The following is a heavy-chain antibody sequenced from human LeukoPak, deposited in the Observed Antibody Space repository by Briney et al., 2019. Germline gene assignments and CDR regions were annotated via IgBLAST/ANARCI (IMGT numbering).Heavy chain of an antibody. V-gene: IGHV3-33*01. CDR3: ARAGVAAAGTGYFDY. CDR2: IWYDGSNK. Sequence: PGRSLRLSCAASGFTFSSYGMHWVRQAPGKGLEWVAVIWYDGSNKYYADSVKGRFTISRDNSKNTLYLQMNSLRAEDTAVYYCARAGVAAAGTGYFDYWGQGTLVTVSS. J-gene: IGHJ4*02. D-gene: IGHD6-13*01. CDR1: GFTFSSYG.